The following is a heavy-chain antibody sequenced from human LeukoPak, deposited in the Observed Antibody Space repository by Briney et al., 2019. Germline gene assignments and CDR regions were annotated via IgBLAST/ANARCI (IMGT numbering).Heavy chain of an antibody. CDR1: GFTFSDYY. J-gene: IGHJ4*02. V-gene: IGHV3-11*04. Sequence: GGSLRLSCAASGFTFSDYYMSWLRQAPGKGLEWVSYISGSGPTIFYADSVRGRFTISRDNAKNSLYLQMNSLRAEDTAVYYCAKVRERGYSYGYSDYWGQGTLVTVSS. CDR2: ISGSGPTI. D-gene: IGHD5-18*01. CDR3: AKVRERGYSYGYSDY.